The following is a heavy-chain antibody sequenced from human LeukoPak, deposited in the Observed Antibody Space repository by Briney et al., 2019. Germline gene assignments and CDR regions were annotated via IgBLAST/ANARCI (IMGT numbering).Heavy chain of an antibody. CDR1: GFTFSSYL. CDR2: IKKDGGEK. J-gene: IGHJ4*02. CDR3: ARGGLRGSSDY. V-gene: IGHV3-7*01. Sequence: GRSLRLSCAASGFTFSSYLMTWVRQAPGKGLEWVANIKKDGGEKYYVDSVKGRFTISRDNAKNSLYLQLNSLRAEDTAVYYCARGGLRGSSDYWGQGTLVTVSS. D-gene: IGHD4-17*01.